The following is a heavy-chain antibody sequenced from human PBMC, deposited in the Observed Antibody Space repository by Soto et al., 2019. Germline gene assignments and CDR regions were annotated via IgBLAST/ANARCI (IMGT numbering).Heavy chain of an antibody. D-gene: IGHD1-26*01. CDR2: ISVSGGST. Sequence: EVQVLESGGGLIQPGGTLRLSCAASRLIFSSYVMSWVRQAPGKGLEWVSGISVSGGSTWYADCVKGRFTISRDNSKKPVYLKVRSLGVDDTAGYYCEKRACEYGRFYYWGQGTLFTFSS. V-gene: IGHV3-23*01. J-gene: IGHJ4*02. CDR3: EKRACEYGRFYY. CDR1: RLIFSSYV.